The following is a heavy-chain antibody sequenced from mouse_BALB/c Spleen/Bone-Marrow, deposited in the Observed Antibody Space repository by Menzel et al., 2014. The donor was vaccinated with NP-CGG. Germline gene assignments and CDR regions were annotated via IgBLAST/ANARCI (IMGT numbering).Heavy chain of an antibody. CDR1: GFTFSSFG. D-gene: IGHD1-1*01. V-gene: IGHV5-17*02. J-gene: IGHJ4*01. CDR3: ARSGIGYYYGSNSYAMDY. Sequence: EVKVVESGGGLVQPGGSRKLSCAASGFTFSSFGMHWVRQAPGKGLEWVAYISSGSSTIYYADTVKGRFTISRDNPKNTLFLQMTSLRSEDTAMYYCARSGIGYYYGSNSYAMDYWGQGTSVTVSS. CDR2: ISSGSSTI.